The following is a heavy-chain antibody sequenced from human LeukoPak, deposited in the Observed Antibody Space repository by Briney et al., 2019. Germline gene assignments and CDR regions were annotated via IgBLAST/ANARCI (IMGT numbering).Heavy chain of an antibody. CDR2: IYTSGST. CDR3: ASNTPSGMGQD. J-gene: IGHJ4*02. Sequence: PSETLSLTCTVSGGSISSYYWSGIPQPAGKGLEWIGRIYTSGSTNYNPSLKSRVTMSVDTSKNQFSLKLSSVTAADTAVYYCASNTPSGMGQDRGQGTLVTVSS. CDR1: GGSISSYY. D-gene: IGHD2-15*01. V-gene: IGHV4-4*07.